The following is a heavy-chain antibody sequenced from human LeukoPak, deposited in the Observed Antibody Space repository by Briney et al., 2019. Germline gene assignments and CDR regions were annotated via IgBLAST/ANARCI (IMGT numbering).Heavy chain of an antibody. CDR3: ARDRGIAARPGYYYYYMDV. V-gene: IGHV3-33*01. CDR1: GFTFSSYG. Sequence: GGSLRLSCAASGFTFSSYGMHWVRQAPGKGLEWVAVIWYDGSNKYYADSVKGRFTISRDNSKNTLYLQMNSLRAEDAAVYYCARDRGIAARPGYYYYYMDVWGKGTTVTVSS. J-gene: IGHJ6*03. D-gene: IGHD6-6*01. CDR2: IWYDGSNK.